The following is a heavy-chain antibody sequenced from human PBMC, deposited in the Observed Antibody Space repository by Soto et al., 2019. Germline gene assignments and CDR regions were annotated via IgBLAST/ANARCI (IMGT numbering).Heavy chain of an antibody. CDR2: INHSGST. CDR1: GGSFSGYY. CDR3: ARDPGYCSGGGCYSWAFDI. D-gene: IGHD2-15*01. Sequence: SETLSLTCAVYGGSFSGYYWSWIRQPPGKGLEWIGEINHSGSTNYNPSLKSRVTISVGTSKNQFSLKLSSVTAADTAVYYCARDPGYCSGGGCYSWAFDIWGQGTMVTVSS. J-gene: IGHJ3*02. V-gene: IGHV4-34*01.